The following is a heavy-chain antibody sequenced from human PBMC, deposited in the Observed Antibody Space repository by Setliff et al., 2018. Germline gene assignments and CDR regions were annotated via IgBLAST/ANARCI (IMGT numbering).Heavy chain of an antibody. D-gene: IGHD3-3*01. J-gene: IGHJ4*02. CDR3: ARVDNFWSGPIDY. V-gene: IGHV4-34*01. CDR1: GGSFSGYY. Sequence: SETLSLTCAVYGGSFSGYYWSWIRQPPGKGLEWIGEINHSGSTNYNPSLKSRATISVDTSKNQFSLKLSSVTAADTAVYYCARVDNFWSGPIDYWGQGTLVTVS. CDR2: INHSGST.